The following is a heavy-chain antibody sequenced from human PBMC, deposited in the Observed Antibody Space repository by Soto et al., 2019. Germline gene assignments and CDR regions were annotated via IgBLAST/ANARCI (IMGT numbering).Heavy chain of an antibody. J-gene: IGHJ5*01. D-gene: IGHD3-3*01. CDR1: GYTFSRYA. Sequence: GGPLSLYCEASGYTFSRYAMRWVRQAPGEGLEWVSAVSRSGDNTYHAESVKGRFTISRDNSKTTLYLQMNSLRVEDTAVYYCAKDFRHYDLFFFFPSFGSWGHGTLVPVSS. V-gene: IGHV3-23*01. CDR3: AKDFRHYDLFFFFPSFGS. CDR2: VSRSGDNT.